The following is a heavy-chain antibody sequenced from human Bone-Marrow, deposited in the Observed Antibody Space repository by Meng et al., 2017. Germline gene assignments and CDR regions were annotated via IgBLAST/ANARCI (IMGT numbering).Heavy chain of an antibody. D-gene: IGHD1-26*01. J-gene: IGHJ4*02. CDR2: TYYRSRWYT. CDR1: GDSVSSTSAA. V-gene: IGHV6-1*01. Sequence: QAQLQQSGPGLVKPSQPLSLTCTRSGDSVSSTSAAWHWIRRSPSRGLEWLGRTYYRSRWYTDYAVSVKSRININPDTTENHFSLQLNSVTPEDTAVYYCARESSGSPLDYWGRGTLVTVSS. CDR3: ARESSGSPLDY.